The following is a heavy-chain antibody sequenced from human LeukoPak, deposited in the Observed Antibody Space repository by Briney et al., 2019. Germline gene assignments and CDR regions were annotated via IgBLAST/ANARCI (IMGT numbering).Heavy chain of an antibody. CDR1: GASISSRFW. CDR3: ASETDYSHPNLFDH. V-gene: IGHV4-4*02. J-gene: IGHJ5*02. CDR2: VHNSGYT. D-gene: IGHD4-11*01. Sequence: SGTLSLTCAVSGASISSRFWWSWVRQPPGKGLGWIGQVHNSGYTKYNPSLKSRVTISVDRFKNHFSLELNFVTAADTALYFCASETDYSHPNLFDHWGQGTLVTASS.